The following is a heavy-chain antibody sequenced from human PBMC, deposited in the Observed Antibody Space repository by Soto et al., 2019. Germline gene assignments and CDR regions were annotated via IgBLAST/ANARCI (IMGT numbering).Heavy chain of an antibody. Sequence: EVQLLESGGGLVQPGGSLRLSCAASGFTFSSYAMRWVRQAPVKGLEWVSAISGSGGSTYYADSVKGRFTISRDNSKNTLYLQMNSLRAEFAAVYYCARRGSGSYYGYWGQGTLVTVSS. CDR1: GFTFSSYA. D-gene: IGHD1-26*01. CDR3: ARRGSGSYYGY. V-gene: IGHV3-23*01. CDR2: ISGSGGST. J-gene: IGHJ4*02.